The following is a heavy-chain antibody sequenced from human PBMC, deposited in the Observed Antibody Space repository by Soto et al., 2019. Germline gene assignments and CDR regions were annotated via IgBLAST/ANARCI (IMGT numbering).Heavy chain of an antibody. CDR2: ISGSGGST. V-gene: IGHV3-23*01. CDR1: GFTFSSYA. D-gene: IGHD1-20*01. Sequence: EVQLLESGGGLVQPGGSLRLSCAASGFTFSSYAMSLVRQAPGKGLEWVSAISGSGGSTYYADSVKGRFTISRDNSKNTQYLQMNSLRAEDTAVYYCAKRKFNWDDGRKVGCFDYWGQGTLVTVSS. J-gene: IGHJ4*02. CDR3: AKRKFNWDDGRKVGCFDY.